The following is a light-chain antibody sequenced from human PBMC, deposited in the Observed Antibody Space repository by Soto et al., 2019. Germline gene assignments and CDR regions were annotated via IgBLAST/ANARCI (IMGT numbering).Light chain of an antibody. CDR3: QQYGSLSWT. Sequence: EIVLTQSPATLSSSPGERATLSCRASQNVGSKYLAWYHHKPGQAPRIIIFGASGRATGIPDRFSGSGSGTDFTLTISRLEPEDFAVYYCQQYGSLSWTFGQGTKVDIK. V-gene: IGKV3-20*01. CDR1: QNVGSKY. J-gene: IGKJ1*01. CDR2: GAS.